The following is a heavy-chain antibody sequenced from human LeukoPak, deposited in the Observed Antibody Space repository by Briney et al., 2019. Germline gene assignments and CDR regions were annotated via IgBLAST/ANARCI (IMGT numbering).Heavy chain of an antibody. V-gene: IGHV3-21*01. CDR3: ARDLGCSGGSCYDNWFDP. Sequence: GGSLRLSCAASGFTFSSYSMNWVRQAPGKGLEWVSSISSSSSYIYYADSVKGRFTISRDNAKNSLYLQMNSLRAEDTAVYYCARDLGCSGGSCYDNWFDPWGQGTLVTVSS. D-gene: IGHD2-15*01. J-gene: IGHJ5*02. CDR2: ISSSSSYI. CDR1: GFTFSSYS.